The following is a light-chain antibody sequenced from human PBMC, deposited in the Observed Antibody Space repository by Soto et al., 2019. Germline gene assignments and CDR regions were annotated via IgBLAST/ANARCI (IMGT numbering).Light chain of an antibody. CDR3: QHSYITPYT. CDR1: QSITSY. CDR2: AVS. Sequence: IQMTQSPSSLSASVGDRATITCRASQSITSYLNWYQQKPGKAPKLLIYAVSTFRSGLPSTFSGTRPLTRFTLAISTLQTEDFANYYCQHSYITPYTFGQGTKLEIK. V-gene: IGKV1-39*01. J-gene: IGKJ2*01.